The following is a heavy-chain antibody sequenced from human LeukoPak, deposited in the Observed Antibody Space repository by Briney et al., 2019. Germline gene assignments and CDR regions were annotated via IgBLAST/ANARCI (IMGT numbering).Heavy chain of an antibody. D-gene: IGHD6-19*01. Sequence: SETLSLTCTVSGGSISSYYWSWIRQPPGKGLEWIGYIYYSGSTNYNPSLKSRVTISVDTSKNQFSLKLSSVTAADTAVYYCARRNLIAVAVDFYDYWGQGTLVTVSS. J-gene: IGHJ4*02. V-gene: IGHV4-59*08. CDR1: GGSISSYY. CDR3: ARRNLIAVAVDFYDY. CDR2: IYYSGST.